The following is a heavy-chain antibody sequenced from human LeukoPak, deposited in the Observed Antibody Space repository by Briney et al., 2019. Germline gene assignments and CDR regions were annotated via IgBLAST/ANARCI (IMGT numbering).Heavy chain of an antibody. CDR1: GYTFTSYG. J-gene: IGHJ4*02. CDR2: ISAYNGNT. D-gene: IGHD5-18*01. V-gene: IGHV1-18*01. CDR3: ARDRWYSYGPAFDY. Sequence: GASVTVSCTASGYTFTSYGISWVRQAPGQGLEWMGWISAYNGNTNYAQKLQGRVTMTTDTSTSTAYMELRSLRSDDTAVYYCARDRWYSYGPAFDYWGQGTLVTVSS.